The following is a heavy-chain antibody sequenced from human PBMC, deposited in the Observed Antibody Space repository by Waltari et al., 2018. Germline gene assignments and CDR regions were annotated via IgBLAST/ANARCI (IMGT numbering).Heavy chain of an antibody. Sequence: QVQLVQSGAEVKKPGSSVKVSCKASGGTFSSYAISWVRQAPGQGLEWMGRFIPSFGTANYAQKFQGRVTITADKSTSTAYMELSSLRSEDTAVYYCARDPGITIFGVVTAPGYWGQGTLVTVSS. D-gene: IGHD3-3*01. CDR2: FIPSFGTA. CDR3: ARDPGITIFGVVTAPGY. V-gene: IGHV1-69*08. CDR1: GGTFSSYA. J-gene: IGHJ4*02.